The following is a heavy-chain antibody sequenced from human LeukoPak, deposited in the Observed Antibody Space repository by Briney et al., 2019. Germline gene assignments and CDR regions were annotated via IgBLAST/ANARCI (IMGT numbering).Heavy chain of an antibody. Sequence: GGSLRLSCAASGFTSSSYSMNWVRQAPGKGLEWVSDISRSSTTIYYADSVKGRFTISRDNAKNSLYLQMNSLRAEDTAVYYCARAGYSSSWYLYWGQGTLVTVSS. CDR2: ISRSSTTI. J-gene: IGHJ4*02. CDR3: ARAGYSSSWYLY. CDR1: GFTSSSYS. D-gene: IGHD6-13*01. V-gene: IGHV3-48*01.